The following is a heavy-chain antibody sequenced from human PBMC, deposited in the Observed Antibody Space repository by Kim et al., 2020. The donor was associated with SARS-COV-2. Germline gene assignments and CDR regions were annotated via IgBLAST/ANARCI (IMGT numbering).Heavy chain of an antibody. V-gene: IGHV3-21*01. CDR3: AREAHCSSTSCYSY. D-gene: IGHD2-2*01. CDR1: GFTFSSYS. J-gene: IGHJ4*02. CDR2: ISSSSSYI. Sequence: GGSLRLSCAASGFTFSSYSMNWVRQAPGKGLEWVSSISSSSSYIYYADSVKGRFTISRDNAKNSLYLQMNSLRAEDTAVYYCAREAHCSSTSCYSYWGQGTLVTVSS.